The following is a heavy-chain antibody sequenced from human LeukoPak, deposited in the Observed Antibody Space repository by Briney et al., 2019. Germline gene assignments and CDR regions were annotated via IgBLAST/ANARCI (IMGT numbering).Heavy chain of an antibody. V-gene: IGHV1-69*05. CDR2: IIPIFGTA. D-gene: IGHD4-17*01. CDR3: ASAVGDLRFDY. CDR1: GGTFSSYA. Sequence: VASVKVSCKASGGTFSSYAISWVRQAPGQGLEWMGGIIPIFGTANYAQKFQGRVTITTDESTSTAYMELSSLRSEDTAVYYCASAVGDLRFDYWGQGTLVTVSS. J-gene: IGHJ4*02.